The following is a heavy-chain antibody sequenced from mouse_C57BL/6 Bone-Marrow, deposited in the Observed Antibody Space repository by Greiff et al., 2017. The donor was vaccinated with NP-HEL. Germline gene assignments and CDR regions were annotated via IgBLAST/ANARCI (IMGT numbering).Heavy chain of an antibody. Sequence: VQLKESGGDLVKPGGSLKLSCAASGFTFSSYGMSWVRQTPDKRLEWVATISSGGSYTYYPDSVKGRFTISRDNAKNTLYLQMSSLKSEDTAMYYCARHGITTRMYYFDYWGQGTTLTVSS. CDR2: ISSGGSYT. V-gene: IGHV5-6*01. CDR3: ARHGITTRMYYFDY. D-gene: IGHD2-4*01. CDR1: GFTFSSYG. J-gene: IGHJ2*01.